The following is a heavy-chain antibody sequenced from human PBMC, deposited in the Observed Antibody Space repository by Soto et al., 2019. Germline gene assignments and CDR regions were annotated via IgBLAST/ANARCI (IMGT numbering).Heavy chain of an antibody. V-gene: IGHV3-30*18. CDR1: GFTFSSYG. CDR3: AKDKVIVVINYWFDP. J-gene: IGHJ5*02. CDR2: ISYDGSNK. D-gene: IGHD3-22*01. Sequence: PGGSLRLSCAASGFTFSSYGMHWVRQAPGKGLEWVAVISYDGSNKYYADSVKGRFTISRDNSKNTLYLQMNSLRAEDTAVYYCAKDKVIVVINYWFDPWGQGTLVTVSS.